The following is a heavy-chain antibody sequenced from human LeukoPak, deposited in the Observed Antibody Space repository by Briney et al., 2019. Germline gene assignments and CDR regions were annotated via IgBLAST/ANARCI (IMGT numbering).Heavy chain of an antibody. Sequence: PSETLSLTCTVSGYSISSGYYWGWIRQPPGKGLEWLGRIYHSGSTYYNPSLKSRVTISVDTSKNQFSLKLSSVTAADTAVYYCARAPKGGFLEWLLVDYWGQGTLVTVSS. J-gene: IGHJ4*02. D-gene: IGHD3-3*01. CDR3: ARAPKGGFLEWLLVDY. CDR2: IYHSGST. CDR1: GYSISSGYY. V-gene: IGHV4-38-2*02.